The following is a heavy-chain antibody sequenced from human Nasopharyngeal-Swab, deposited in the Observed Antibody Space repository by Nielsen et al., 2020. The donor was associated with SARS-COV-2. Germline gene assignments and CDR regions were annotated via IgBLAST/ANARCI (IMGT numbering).Heavy chain of an antibody. J-gene: IGHJ4*02. CDR3: ATARAYNYGPSFDY. Sequence: GGSLRLSCAASGLTFSGYCMSWVRQAPGKGLEWVANINEDGSENYYVDSVKGRFTISRDNAKNSLYLQMSSLRVEDTAVYYCATARAYNYGPSFDYWGQGTLVTVSS. D-gene: IGHD5-18*01. V-gene: IGHV3-7*03. CDR2: INEDGSEN. CDR1: GLTFSGYC.